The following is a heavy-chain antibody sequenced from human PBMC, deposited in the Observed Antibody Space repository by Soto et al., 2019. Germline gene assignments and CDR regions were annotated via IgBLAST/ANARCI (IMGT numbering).Heavy chain of an antibody. D-gene: IGHD1-26*01. V-gene: IGHV3-23*01. Sequence: EVQLLESGGGLVQPGGSLRLSCVASGSTFSSDVMSWVRQAPGKGLEWVSGISGGTTYYADSVQGRFTISRDDFKNTLFLQMNSLRAEDTAVDRCATRGRVTSGSSHFYGTDVWGQGTTVTVSS. CDR2: ISGGTT. J-gene: IGHJ6*02. CDR1: GSTFSSDV. CDR3: ATRGRVTSGSSHFYGTDV.